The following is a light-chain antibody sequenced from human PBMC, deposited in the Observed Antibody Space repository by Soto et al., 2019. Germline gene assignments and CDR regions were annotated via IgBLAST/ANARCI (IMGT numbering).Light chain of an antibody. CDR2: DAS. CDR1: QTISTF. CDR3: QQSFSTPWT. J-gene: IGKJ1*01. Sequence: DIHMTQSPSSLSASVGDRVTLTCRASQTISTFLNWYQHKPGKAPKLLIFDASNLHSGVPSRFSGSGSGTDFTLTISSLQPEDFATYSCQQSFSTPWTFGQGTKGEVK. V-gene: IGKV1-39*01.